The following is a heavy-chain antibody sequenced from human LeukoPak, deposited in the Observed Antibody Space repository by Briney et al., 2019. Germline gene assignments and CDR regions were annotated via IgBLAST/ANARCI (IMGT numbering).Heavy chain of an antibody. CDR1: GFTFSNFC. D-gene: IGHD4-23*01. CDR2: ISGDGGST. J-gene: IGHJ3*02. Sequence: GGSLRLSCAASGFTFSNFCVRWVRQAPGKGLEWVSAISGDGGSTYYADSVKGRFTISRDNSKNTLYLQMNSLRAEDTAVYYCVKSPAVDAAFYIWGQGKMVTVSS. CDR3: VKSPAVDAAFYI. V-gene: IGHV3-23*01.